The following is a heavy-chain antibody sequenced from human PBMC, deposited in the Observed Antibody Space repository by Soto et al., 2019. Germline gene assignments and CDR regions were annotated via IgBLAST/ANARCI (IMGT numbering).Heavy chain of an antibody. Sequence: QVQLVQSGAEVKKPGSSVKVSCKASGGTFSSYAISWVRQAPGQGLEWMGGIIPIFGTPNYAQKFQGSVTITADESASTAYMELSRLRAEATAVYYCERDECCPGGYSYGLDYWGQGTLVTVSS. V-gene: IGHV1-69*12. CDR1: GGTFSSYA. D-gene: IGHD5-18*01. J-gene: IGHJ4*02. CDR3: ERDECCPGGYSYGLDY. CDR2: IIPIFGTP.